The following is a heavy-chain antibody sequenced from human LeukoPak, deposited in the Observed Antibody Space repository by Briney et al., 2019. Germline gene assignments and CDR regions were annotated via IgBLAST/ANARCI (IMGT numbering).Heavy chain of an antibody. J-gene: IGHJ4*02. V-gene: IGHV1-2*02. CDR3: ARVRGVIVEFDY. CDR2: INPNSGGT. Sequence: GASVKVSCKASGYTFTGYYMHWLRQAPGQGLEWMGWINPNSGGTNYAQKFQGRVTMTRDTSISTAYMELSRLRSDDTAVYYCARVRGVIVEFDYWGQGTLVTVSS. D-gene: IGHD3-10*01. CDR1: GYTFTGYY.